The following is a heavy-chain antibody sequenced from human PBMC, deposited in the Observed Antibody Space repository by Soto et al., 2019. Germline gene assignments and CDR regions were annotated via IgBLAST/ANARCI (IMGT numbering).Heavy chain of an antibody. CDR3: ARNRGGTSNTWDLIDY. V-gene: IGHV1-69*01. D-gene: IGHD1-26*01. Sequence: QVQLVQSGAEVKKPGSSVKVSCKASGGTFSSYAISWVRQAPGQGLEWMGGIIPIFGTANYAQKFQGRVTITADESTSTAYMELNSLRSEDTAVYYCARNRGGTSNTWDLIDYWGQGTLVTVSS. J-gene: IGHJ4*02. CDR2: IIPIFGTA. CDR1: GGTFSSYA.